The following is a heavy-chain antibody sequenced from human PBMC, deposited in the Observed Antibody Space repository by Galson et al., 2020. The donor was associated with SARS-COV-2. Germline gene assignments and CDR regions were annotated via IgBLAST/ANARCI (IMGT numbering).Heavy chain of an antibody. CDR3: AGDYGGNLRVFDY. V-gene: IGHV4-31*03. Sequence: SETLSLTCTVSGGSISSGGYYWSWLRQHPGQGLEWNGYIYYSGSTYYNPSHKSRVTISVDTSKNQFSLKLSSVTAADTAVYYCAGDYGGNLRVFDYWGQGTLVTVSS. J-gene: IGHJ4*02. CDR2: IYYSGST. CDR1: GGSISSGGYY. D-gene: IGHD4-17*01.